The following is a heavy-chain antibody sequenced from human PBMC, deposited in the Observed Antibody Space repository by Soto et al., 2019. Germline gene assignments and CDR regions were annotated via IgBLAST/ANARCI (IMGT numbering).Heavy chain of an antibody. V-gene: IGHV3-23*01. CDR2: VSGSGAST. CDR3: AKGGNGGSSFAP. CDR1: GFTFRSYA. J-gene: IGHJ5*02. Sequence: EVQLLESGGGLVQPGGSLRLSCAASGFTFRSYAMSWVRQAPGKGLEWVSTVSGSGASTYYADSVKGRFTISRDNSKKTLYLKINSLRAEATAVYYWAKGGNGGSSFAPGGQGTLVPVS. D-gene: IGHD1-26*01.